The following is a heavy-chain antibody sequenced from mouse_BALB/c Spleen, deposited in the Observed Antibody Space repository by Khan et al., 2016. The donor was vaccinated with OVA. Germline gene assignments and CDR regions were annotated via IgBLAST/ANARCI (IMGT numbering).Heavy chain of an antibody. V-gene: IGHV1-7*01. D-gene: IGHD1-1*01. CDR3: ANHGSHSAWFAY. J-gene: IGHJ3*01. CDR2: INPSTGYS. CDR1: GYTFTSYW. Sequence: VQLQQSGAELAKPGASVKMSCKASGYTFTSYWMHWVKQRPGQGLEWIGYINPSTGYSEYNQKFKDKATLTADKSSSTAYMQLSSLTSDDSAVYYCANHGSHSAWFAYWGQGTLVTVSA.